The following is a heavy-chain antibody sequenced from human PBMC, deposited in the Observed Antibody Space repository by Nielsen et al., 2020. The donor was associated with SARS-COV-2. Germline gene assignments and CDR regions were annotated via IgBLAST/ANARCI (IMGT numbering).Heavy chain of an antibody. Sequence: ASVKVSCKASGYTFTSYGISWVRQAPGQGLEWMGWISAYNGNTNYAQKLQGRVTMTTDTSTNTAYMELRSLRSDDTAVYYCATTIAAALNRYYYYYYGMDVWGQGTTVTVSS. J-gene: IGHJ6*02. CDR2: ISAYNGNT. CDR1: GYTFTSYG. CDR3: ATTIAAALNRYYYYYYGMDV. D-gene: IGHD6-13*01. V-gene: IGHV1-18*01.